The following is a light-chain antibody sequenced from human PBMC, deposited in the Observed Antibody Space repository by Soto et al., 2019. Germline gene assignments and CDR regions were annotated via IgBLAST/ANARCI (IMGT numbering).Light chain of an antibody. Sequence: QSALTQPASVSGSPGQSITISCTGTGSDVGSYKLVSWYQQQPGKAPKLMIYEVTKRPSGVSYRFSGSKSGNTASLTISGLQAEDEADYYCCSYAGGSTVIFGGGTKLTVL. J-gene: IGLJ2*01. CDR3: CSYAGGSTVI. V-gene: IGLV2-23*02. CDR1: GSDVGSYKL. CDR2: EVT.